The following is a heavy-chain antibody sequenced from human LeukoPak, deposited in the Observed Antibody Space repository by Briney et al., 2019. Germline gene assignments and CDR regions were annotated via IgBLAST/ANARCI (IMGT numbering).Heavy chain of an antibody. CDR3: TRDQTPYY. CDR2: IRSKTYGGTG. J-gene: IGHJ4*02. CDR1: GFTFGDYA. V-gene: IGHV3-49*03. Sequence: GGSLRLSCTASGFTFGDYAMNWFRQAPGKGLEWVGFIRSKTYGGTGEYAASVKGRFTISRDDSKGIAYLQMNSLKTEDTAVYYCTRDQTPYYWGQGTLVTVSS.